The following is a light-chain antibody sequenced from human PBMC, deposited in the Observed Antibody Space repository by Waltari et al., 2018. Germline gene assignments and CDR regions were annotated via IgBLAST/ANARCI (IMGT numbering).Light chain of an antibody. CDR1: RSARNFNS. CDR3: SLSGGINNVVV. V-gene: IGLV2-8*01. J-gene: IGLJ2*01. Sequence: QSALTQPPSASGSPGPSVTIPCPGARSARNFNSAPWYQQHPGKAPKLLIYGGTKRPSGVPDRFSGSKSGNTASLTVSGLQVEDEAHYYCSLSGGINNVVVFGGGTKLTVL. CDR2: GGT.